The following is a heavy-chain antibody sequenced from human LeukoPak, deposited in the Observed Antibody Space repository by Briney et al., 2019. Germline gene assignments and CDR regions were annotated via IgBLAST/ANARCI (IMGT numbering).Heavy chain of an antibody. J-gene: IGHJ1*01. V-gene: IGHV1-24*01. CDR2: FDPEDGET. CDR1: GYTLTKLS. CDR3: ATGAPVFPSEYFQH. Sequence: ASVKVSCKVSGYTLTKLSMHWVRQAPGKGLEWMGGFDPEDGETIYAQKFQGRVTMTEDTSTDTAYMELSSLRSEDTAVYYCATGAPVFPSEYFQHWGQGTLVTVSS.